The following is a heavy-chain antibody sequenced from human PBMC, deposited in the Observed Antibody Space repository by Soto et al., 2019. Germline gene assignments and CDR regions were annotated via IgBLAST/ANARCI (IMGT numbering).Heavy chain of an antibody. D-gene: IGHD2-15*01. J-gene: IGHJ5*02. Sequence: QVPLVQSGAEVKKPGASVKVSCKASGYTFTSYGISWVRQAPGQGLEWMGWISAYNGNTNYAQKLQGRVTMTTDTSRSTAYMELRSLRSDDTAVYYCARAGIVVVVAATLGFDPWGQGTLVTVSS. V-gene: IGHV1-18*01. CDR2: ISAYNGNT. CDR1: GYTFTSYG. CDR3: ARAGIVVVVAATLGFDP.